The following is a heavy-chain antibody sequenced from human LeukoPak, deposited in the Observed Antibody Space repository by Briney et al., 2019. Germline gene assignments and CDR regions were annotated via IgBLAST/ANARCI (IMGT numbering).Heavy chain of an antibody. CDR3: ARASLSPEYSSSSTVFDY. V-gene: IGHV1-8*03. CDR1: GYTFTRYD. D-gene: IGHD6-6*01. Sequence: ASVKVPCRASGYTFTRYDINWVRQATGQGPEWMGWMNPNSGNTGYAQKFQGRVTLTRNTSVSTVDMELSSLRSEDTAVYYCARASLSPEYSSSSTVFDYWGQGTLVTVSS. CDR2: MNPNSGNT. J-gene: IGHJ4*02.